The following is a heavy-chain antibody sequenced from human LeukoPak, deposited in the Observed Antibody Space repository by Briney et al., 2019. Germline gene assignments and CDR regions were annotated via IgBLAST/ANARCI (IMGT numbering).Heavy chain of an antibody. D-gene: IGHD3-3*01. CDR2: INTDGSRT. J-gene: IGHJ3*02. CDR1: GFTFSSYC. Sequence: GGSLRLPCAASGFTFSSYCMHWVRQVPGKGLVWVSRINTDGSRTTYADSVKGRFTLSRDNAKNTLYLQMNSLRADDTAVYYCAGYDFWSSYSSYDPFDIWGQGTMVTVSS. V-gene: IGHV3-74*01. CDR3: AGYDFWSSYSSYDPFDI.